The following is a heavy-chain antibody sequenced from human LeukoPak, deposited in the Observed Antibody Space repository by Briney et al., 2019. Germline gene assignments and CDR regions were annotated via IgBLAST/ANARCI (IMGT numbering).Heavy chain of an antibody. J-gene: IGHJ3*02. CDR1: GGSISSGDYY. V-gene: IGHV4-30-4*01. CDR3: AREWRGSGSYSHPYAFDI. D-gene: IGHD3-10*01. CDR2: IYYTEST. Sequence: PSQTLSLTCTVSGGSISSGDYYWSWIRQPPGKGLEWIGYIYYTESTYYNPSLKSRVTISVDTSKNQFSLKLRSVTAADTAVYYCAREWRGSGSYSHPYAFDIWGQGTMVTVSS.